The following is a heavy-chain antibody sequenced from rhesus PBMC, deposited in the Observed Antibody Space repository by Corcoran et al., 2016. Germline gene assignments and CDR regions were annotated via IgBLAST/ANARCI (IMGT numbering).Heavy chain of an antibody. J-gene: IGHJ4*01. CDR2: IGGSSGST. CDR1: GYPIRSGYG. CDR3: ARPIAAAYFDY. D-gene: IGHD6-43*01. Sequence: QVQLQESGPGLVKPSEPLSLTCAVSGYPIRSGYGGSWIGQPPGKGREWIGYIGGSSGSTNYNPSLKSRVTISKDTSKNQFSLKLSSVTTADTAVYYCARPIAAAYFDYWGQGVLVTVSS. V-gene: IGHV4-127*01.